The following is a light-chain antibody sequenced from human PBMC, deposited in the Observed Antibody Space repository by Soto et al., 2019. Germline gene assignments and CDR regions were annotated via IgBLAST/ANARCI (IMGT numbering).Light chain of an antibody. CDR1: QSISSY. V-gene: IGKV1-39*01. CDR2: AAS. Sequence: DIQMTQSPSSLSASVGDRVTITCRASQSISSYLTWYQQKPGKAPKLLIYAASSLQSGVPSRFSGSGSGTDFTITSSSLQPEDFATYYCQQSYSTPWTFGQGTKVQIK. J-gene: IGKJ1*01. CDR3: QQSYSTPWT.